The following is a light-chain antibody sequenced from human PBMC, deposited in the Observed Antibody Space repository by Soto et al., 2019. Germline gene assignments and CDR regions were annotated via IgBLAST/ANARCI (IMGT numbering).Light chain of an antibody. V-gene: IGKV1-5*03. Sequence: DLQMTQSPSTLSASVGDRVTITCRASQSISSWLAWYQQKPGKAPKLLIYKASSLDSGVPSRFSGSGSGTEFTLTISSLQPDDFATYYCQQYNSYSTFGQGTKVEIK. CDR1: QSISSW. CDR3: QQYNSYST. CDR2: KAS. J-gene: IGKJ1*01.